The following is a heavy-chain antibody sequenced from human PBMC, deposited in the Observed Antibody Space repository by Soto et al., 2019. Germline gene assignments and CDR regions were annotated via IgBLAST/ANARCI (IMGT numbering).Heavy chain of an antibody. V-gene: IGHV1-3*01. CDR2: LNVGNGYT. Sequence: ASVKVSCKASGYTFSGSAIHWVRQAPGQRLEWMGWLNVGNGYTKFSGNFQDRVSFSRDTSANTAYMELSSLRLEDTAVFYCARIGGNYPHWYFDLWGRGTLVSGS. CDR3: ARIGGNYPHWYFDL. J-gene: IGHJ2*01. D-gene: IGHD1-26*01. CDR1: GYTFSGSA.